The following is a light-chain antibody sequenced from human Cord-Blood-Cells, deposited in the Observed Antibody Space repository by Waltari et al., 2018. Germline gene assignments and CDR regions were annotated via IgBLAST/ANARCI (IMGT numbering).Light chain of an antibody. CDR2: DVS. Sequence: QSALPQPPSVSGSPGQSLTISCTGTSSDVGGYNSVTWYQQHPGKAPKRMIYDVSNRPSGVSNRFSGSKSGNTASLTISGLQAEDEADYYCSSYTSSSTLVFGGGTKLTVL. CDR1: SSDVGGYNS. V-gene: IGLV2-14*01. CDR3: SSYTSSSTLV. J-gene: IGLJ2*01.